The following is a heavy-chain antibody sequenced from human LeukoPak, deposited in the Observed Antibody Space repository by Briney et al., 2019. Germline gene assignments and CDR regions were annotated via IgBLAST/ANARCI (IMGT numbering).Heavy chain of an antibody. Sequence: SETLSLTCTVSGGSISSYYWSWIRQPPGKGLEWIGYIYYSGSTNYNPSLKSRVTISVDTSKNQFSLKLSSVTAADTAVYYCARGDGYNYSWGQGTPVTVSS. CDR3: ARGDGYNYS. V-gene: IGHV4-59*01. CDR2: IYYSGST. D-gene: IGHD5-24*01. J-gene: IGHJ4*02. CDR1: GGSISSYY.